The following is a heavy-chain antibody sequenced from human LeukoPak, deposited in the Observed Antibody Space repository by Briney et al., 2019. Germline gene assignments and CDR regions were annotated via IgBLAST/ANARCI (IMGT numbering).Heavy chain of an antibody. CDR3: ARTNIGPAGSWFDP. CDR1: GGSINSGSYY. Sequence: SETLSLTCTVSGGSINSGSYYWSWIRQPAGKGLEWIGRIYTSGSTNYNPSLKSRVTISVDTSKKQLSLQLSSVTAADTAVYYCARTNIGPAGSWFDPWGQGTLVTVSS. V-gene: IGHV4-61*02. J-gene: IGHJ5*02. D-gene: IGHD6-13*01. CDR2: IYTSGST.